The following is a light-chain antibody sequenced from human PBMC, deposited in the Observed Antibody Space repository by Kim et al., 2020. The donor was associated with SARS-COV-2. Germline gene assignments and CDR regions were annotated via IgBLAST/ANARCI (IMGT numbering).Light chain of an antibody. Sequence: EIVLTQSPGTLCLSPGDRATLSCRASQSVYSDYLAWYQQKPGQAPRLLIHEASIRATGIPDRFSGSGSGTVFTLTIRRLQPEDFAVYYCQQYGSSWTFGQGTKVDIK. J-gene: IGKJ1*01. CDR1: QSVYSDY. CDR2: EAS. V-gene: IGKV3-20*01. CDR3: QQYGSSWT.